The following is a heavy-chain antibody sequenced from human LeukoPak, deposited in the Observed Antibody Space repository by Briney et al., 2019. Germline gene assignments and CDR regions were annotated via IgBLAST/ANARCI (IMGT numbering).Heavy chain of an antibody. Sequence: GGSLGLSCAASGLTFSNYWMDWVRQAPGKGLEWVANIKQDGSEKNYVDSVKGRFIISRDNAKNSLYLQMNTLRADDTAVYYCARDGFGTGSNWGQGTLVTVSS. CDR3: ARDGFGTGSN. V-gene: IGHV3-7*03. D-gene: IGHD3-16*01. J-gene: IGHJ4*02. CDR2: IKQDGSEK. CDR1: GLTFSNYW.